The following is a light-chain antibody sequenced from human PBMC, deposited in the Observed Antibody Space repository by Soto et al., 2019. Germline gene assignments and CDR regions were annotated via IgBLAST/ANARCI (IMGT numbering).Light chain of an antibody. V-gene: IGLV3-1*01. J-gene: IGLJ1*01. CDR3: QAWDSSTAR. CDR2: EDN. CDR1: ELGDKY. Sequence: SYELTQPPSVSVSPGQTASITCSGDELGDKYVCWYQQKPGQSPVLVIYEDNKRPSGNPERFSGSNSGNTATLTISGTQTMDEADYYCQAWDSSTARFGTGTKVTVL.